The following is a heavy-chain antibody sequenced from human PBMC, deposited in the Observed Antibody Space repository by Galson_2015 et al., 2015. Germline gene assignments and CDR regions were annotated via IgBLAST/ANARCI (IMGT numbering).Heavy chain of an antibody. CDR1: GGTFSGTA. D-gene: IGHD5-24*01. CDR3: ARGLVDGYISGLDYYYYEMDV. Sequence: SVKVSCKVSGGTFSGTAISWVRQAPGQGLEWMGGIIPIFRKRNYAQKFQGRVTITADESTSTAYMELSSLRPEDTAVYYCARGLVDGYISGLDYYYYEMDVWGQGTTVTVSS. V-gene: IGHV1-69*13. J-gene: IGHJ6*02. CDR2: IIPIFRKR.